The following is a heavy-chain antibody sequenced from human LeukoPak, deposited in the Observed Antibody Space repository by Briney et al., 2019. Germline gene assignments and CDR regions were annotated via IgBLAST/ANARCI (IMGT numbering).Heavy chain of an antibody. D-gene: IGHD3-16*01. CDR1: GGYISSSY. J-gene: IGHJ4*02. V-gene: IGHV4-59*01. CDR2: IYYIGST. CDR3: AAGEDY. Sequence: PSETLSLTCTVSGGYISSSYWSWIRQPPGKGLEWIGYIYYIGSTNYNPSLKSRVTIPVDTSKNQFSLKLTSVTAADTAVYYCAAGEDYWGQGTLVTVSS.